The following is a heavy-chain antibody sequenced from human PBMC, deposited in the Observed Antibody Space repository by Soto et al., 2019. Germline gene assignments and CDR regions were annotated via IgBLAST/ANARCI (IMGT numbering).Heavy chain of an antibody. D-gene: IGHD3-10*01. CDR1: GGSISSGGYY. CDR3: ERDIGSPDAFDI. Sequence: PSETLSLTCTVSGGSISSGGYYWSWIRQRPGKVLEWIVYIYYSGSTYYNPSLKSRVTISLDTSNDQFSLKLGSVTASDTSVYYCERDIGSPDAFDIWGQGKMVTVSS. V-gene: IGHV4-31*03. J-gene: IGHJ3*02. CDR2: IYYSGST.